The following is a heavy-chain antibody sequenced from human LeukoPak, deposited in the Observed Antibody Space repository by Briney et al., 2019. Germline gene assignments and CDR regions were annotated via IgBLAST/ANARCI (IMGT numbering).Heavy chain of an antibody. D-gene: IGHD6-19*01. CDR1: GYTFTSYG. J-gene: IGHJ4*02. CDR2: ISAYNGNT. Sequence: GASVKVSCKASGYTFTSYGISWVRQAPGQGLEWMGWISAYNGNTNYAQKLQGRVTMTTDTSTSTAYMELRSLRSDDTAVYYCARMDSSGWYRRLDDYWGQGTLVTVSS. V-gene: IGHV1-18*01. CDR3: ARMDSSGWYRRLDDY.